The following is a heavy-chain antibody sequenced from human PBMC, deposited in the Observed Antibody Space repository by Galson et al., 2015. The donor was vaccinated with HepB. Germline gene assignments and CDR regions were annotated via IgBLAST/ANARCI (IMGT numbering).Heavy chain of an antibody. CDR1: GFTFSAYT. Sequence: SLRLSCAASGFTFSAYTMTWVRQAPGKGLEWLSHISSSGSSIHYADSVKGRFTISRDNAKNSLYLQLSSLRAEDTALYFSARKDFDTSGTYYIPIFDYWGQGTLVTVSS. CDR3: ARKDFDTSGTYYIPIFDY. D-gene: IGHD3-10*01. CDR2: ISSSGSSI. J-gene: IGHJ4*02. V-gene: IGHV3-48*04.